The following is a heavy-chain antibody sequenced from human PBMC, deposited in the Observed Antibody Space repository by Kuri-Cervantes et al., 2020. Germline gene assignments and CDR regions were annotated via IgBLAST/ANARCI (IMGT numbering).Heavy chain of an antibody. CDR3: ARDAPRIDY. J-gene: IGHJ4*02. V-gene: IGHV3-30-3*01. CDR2: ISYDGSNK. CDR1: GFTFSSYA. Sequence: GGSLRLSCAASGFTFSSYAMHWVHQAPGKGLEWVAVISYDGSNKYYADSVKGRFTISRDNSKNTLYLQMNSLRAEDTAVYYCARDAPRIDYWGQGTLVTVSS.